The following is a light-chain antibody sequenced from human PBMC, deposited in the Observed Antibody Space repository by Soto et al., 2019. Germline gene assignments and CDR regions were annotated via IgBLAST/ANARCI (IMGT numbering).Light chain of an antibody. Sequence: VLKQPSSVTGRPGQRVGFSCTGSSNNIGAGYGVHWYQQRPGTAPKLLIIGNTIRPSGVPDRFSASTSGTSASLAITGLQAEDEFYNYCQTNDITLISRYDFGPGT. CDR1: SNNIGAGYG. V-gene: IGLV1-40*01. J-gene: IGLJ1*01. CDR3: QTNDITLISRYD. CDR2: GNT.